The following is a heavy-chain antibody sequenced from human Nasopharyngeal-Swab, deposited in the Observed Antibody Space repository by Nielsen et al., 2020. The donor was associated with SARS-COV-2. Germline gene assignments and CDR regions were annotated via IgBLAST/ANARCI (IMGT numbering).Heavy chain of an antibody. D-gene: IGHD3-3*01. J-gene: IGHJ6*03. V-gene: IGHV3-64*04. CDR3: ASRSDYDFWSGYPNRDYYYMDV. Sequence: GESLKISCSASGFTFSSYAMHWVRQAPGKGLEYVSAISSNGGSTYYADSVKGRFTISRDNAKNTLYLQMNSLRAEDTAVYYCASRSDYDFWSGYPNRDYYYMDVWGKGTTVTVSS. CDR2: ISSNGGST. CDR1: GFTFSSYA.